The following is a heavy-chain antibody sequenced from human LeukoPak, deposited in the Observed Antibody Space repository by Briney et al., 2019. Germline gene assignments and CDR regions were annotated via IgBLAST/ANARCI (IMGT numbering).Heavy chain of an antibody. Sequence: GESLKISCKGSGYIFTSYWIGGGRQPPGKGLEWMGIIYPGDSDTRYSPSFQGQVTISADKSISTAYLQWSSLKASDTAMYYCARQTYSSSSIDYWGQGTLVTVSS. D-gene: IGHD6-6*01. CDR2: IYPGDSDT. J-gene: IGHJ4*02. CDR1: GYIFTSYW. CDR3: ARQTYSSSSIDY. V-gene: IGHV5-51*01.